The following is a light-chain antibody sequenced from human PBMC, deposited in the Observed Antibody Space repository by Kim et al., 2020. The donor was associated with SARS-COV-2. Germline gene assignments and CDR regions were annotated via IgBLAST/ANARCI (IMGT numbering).Light chain of an antibody. Sequence: SYELTQPPSVSMSPGQTASITCSGDKLGDKYACWYQQKPGQSPVLVIYQDSKRPSGIPERFSGSNSGNTATLTISGTQAMDEADYYCQAWDSSTAWVFGGGTQLTVL. CDR1: KLGDKY. J-gene: IGLJ3*02. CDR2: QDS. CDR3: QAWDSSTAWV. V-gene: IGLV3-1*01.